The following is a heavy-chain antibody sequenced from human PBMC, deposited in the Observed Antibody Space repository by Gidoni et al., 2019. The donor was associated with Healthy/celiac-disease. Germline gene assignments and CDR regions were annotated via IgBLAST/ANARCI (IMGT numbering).Heavy chain of an antibody. J-gene: IGHJ2*01. D-gene: IGHD3-22*01. CDR2: VGTAGDT. Sequence: EVQLVESGGGLVQPGGSLRPSCAASGFTFRSYDRHWVRQATGKGLEWFSAVGTAGDTDYPGAVKGRFTISRENAKNSLYLQMNSLRAGDTAVYYCARGYYDSSGYQPLGGYFDLWGRGTLVTVSS. V-gene: IGHV3-13*01. CDR3: ARGYYDSSGYQPLGGYFDL. CDR1: GFTFRSYD.